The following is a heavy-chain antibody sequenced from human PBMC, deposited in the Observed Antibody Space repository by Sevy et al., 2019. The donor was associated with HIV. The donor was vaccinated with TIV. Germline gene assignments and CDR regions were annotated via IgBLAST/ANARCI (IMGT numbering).Heavy chain of an antibody. Sequence: ASVEVSCKTSGGNFRTFIITWVRQAPGQGLEWMGGIITIFPTANYAQRFQGRVTITADESTSTAYMEMSNLRSDDTAVYYCARLMSCGGDCYYFDFWGQGTLVTVSS. D-gene: IGHD2-21*02. CDR2: IITIFPTA. CDR3: ARLMSCGGDCYYFDF. J-gene: IGHJ4*02. CDR1: GGNFRTFI. V-gene: IGHV1-69*13.